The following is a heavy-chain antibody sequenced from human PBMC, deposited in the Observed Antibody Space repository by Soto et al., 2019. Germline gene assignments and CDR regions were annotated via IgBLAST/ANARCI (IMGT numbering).Heavy chain of an antibody. V-gene: IGHV4-34*01. CDR2: INHSGST. CDR1: GGSFSGYY. CDR3: ARYWGPVPFRGSASRPYYFDY. Sequence: SETLSLTCAVYGGSFSGYYWSWIRRPPGKGLEWIGEINHSGSTNYNPSLKSRVTISVDTSKNQFSLKLSSVTAAATAVYYCARYWGPVPFRGSASRPYYFDYWGQGTLVTVSS. J-gene: IGHJ4*02. D-gene: IGHD3-10*01.